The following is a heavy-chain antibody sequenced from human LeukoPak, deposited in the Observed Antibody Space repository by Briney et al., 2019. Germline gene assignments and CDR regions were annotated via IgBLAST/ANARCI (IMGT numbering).Heavy chain of an antibody. D-gene: IGHD2-2*02. CDR2: IYYSGST. CDR3: ARGRYCSSTSCYRFYYYMDV. J-gene: IGHJ6*03. Sequence: SETLSLTCTVSGGSISSGDYYWSWIRQPPGKGLEWIGYIYYSGSTYYNPSLKSRVTISVDTSKNQFSLELSSVTAADTAVYYCARGRYCSSTSCYRFYYYMDVWGKGTTVTVSS. V-gene: IGHV4-30-4*08. CDR1: GGSISSGDYY.